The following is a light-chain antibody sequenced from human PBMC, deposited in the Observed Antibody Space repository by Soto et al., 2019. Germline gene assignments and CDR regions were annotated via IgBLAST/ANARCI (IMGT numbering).Light chain of an antibody. Sequence: DIQMTQSPSTLSASVRDRVTITCRASPSISSWLAWYQQKPGKAPKLLTYKASSLESGVPSSFSGSGSGTEVTLTISSLQPNDFATYYCQQYHSYWTFGQVTKVEIK. CDR2: KAS. J-gene: IGKJ1*01. CDR1: PSISSW. CDR3: QQYHSYWT. V-gene: IGKV1-5*03.